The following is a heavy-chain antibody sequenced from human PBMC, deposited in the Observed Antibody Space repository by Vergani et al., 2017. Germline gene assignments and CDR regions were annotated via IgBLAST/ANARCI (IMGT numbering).Heavy chain of an antibody. Sequence: QVQLVESGGGVVQRGGSLRLSCATSGFTLSNYDMQWIRQGPGKGLEFVAFIQFDGSNQSYADSVKGRFTLSRDFSKNTLYLKMNSLRTDNTATYYCAKHSMGWGFDYWGQGTQVIVSS. CDR2: IQFDGSNQ. J-gene: IGHJ4*02. D-gene: IGHD3-16*01. CDR1: GFTLSNYD. CDR3: AKHSMGWGFDY. V-gene: IGHV3-30*02.